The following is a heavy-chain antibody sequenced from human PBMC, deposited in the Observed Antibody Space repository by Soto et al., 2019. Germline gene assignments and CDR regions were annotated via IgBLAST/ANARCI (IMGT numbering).Heavy chain of an antibody. J-gene: IGHJ4*02. V-gene: IGHV3-9*01. CDR3: AKGGTSSSSPDY. CDR2: ISWNSGSI. Sequence: EVQLVESGGGLVLPGRSLRLSCAASGFTFDDYAMHWVRQAPGKGLEWVSGISWNSGSIGYADSVKGRFTISRDNAKNSLYLQMNSVRAEDTALYYCAKGGTSSSSPDYWGQGTLVTVSS. CDR1: GFTFDDYA. D-gene: IGHD6-6*01.